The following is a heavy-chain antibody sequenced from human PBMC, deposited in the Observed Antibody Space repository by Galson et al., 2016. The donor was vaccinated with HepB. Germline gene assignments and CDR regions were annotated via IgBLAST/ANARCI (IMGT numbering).Heavy chain of an antibody. J-gene: IGHJ5*02. Sequence: SVKVSCKASGGTFTSYSVSWVRQAPGQGLEWIGGIIPIFGRAIYAQQFQGRVTITADESTSTVYMELSSLRSEDTAVYYCARELRPLGFDPWGQGTPVTVSS. CDR1: GGTFTSYS. CDR3: ARELRPLGFDP. CDR2: IIPIFGRA. V-gene: IGHV1-69*13.